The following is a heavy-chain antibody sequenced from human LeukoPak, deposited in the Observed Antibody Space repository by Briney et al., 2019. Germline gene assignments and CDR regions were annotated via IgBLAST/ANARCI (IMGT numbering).Heavy chain of an antibody. D-gene: IGHD6-13*01. CDR1: GGSISSYY. V-gene: IGHV4-4*07. Sequence: SETLSLTCTVSGGSISSYYWSWIRQPAGKGLEWIGRIYSSGSINYNPSLKSRVTMSVDTSKNQFSLKLSSVTAADTAVYYCARDLGSSTKLVDSWGQGTPVTVSS. CDR2: IYSSGSI. CDR3: ARDLGSSTKLVDS. J-gene: IGHJ4*02.